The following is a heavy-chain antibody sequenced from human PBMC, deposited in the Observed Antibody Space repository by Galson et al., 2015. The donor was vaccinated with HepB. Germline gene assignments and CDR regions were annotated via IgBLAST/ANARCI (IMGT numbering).Heavy chain of an antibody. J-gene: IGHJ6*02. D-gene: IGHD2-8*01. CDR1: GGSFSGSN. Sequence: ETLSLTCAVYGGSFSGSNWSWIRQPPGKGLEWIGEINHSGSSNYNPSLKSRVTISVDTSKNQFSLKLSSVTAADTAVYYCARLLMVYGIGRGGYYYYGMDVWGQGTTVTVSS. V-gene: IGHV4-34*01. CDR3: ARLLMVYGIGRGGYYYYGMDV. CDR2: INHSGSS.